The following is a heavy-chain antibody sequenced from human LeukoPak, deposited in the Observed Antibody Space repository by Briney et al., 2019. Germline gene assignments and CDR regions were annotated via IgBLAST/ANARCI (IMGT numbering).Heavy chain of an antibody. Sequence: GGSLRLSCAASGFTFSSYNMNWVRQAPGKGLEWVSFISSSSSYIYYADSVKGRFTISRDNAKNSLHLQMNSLRAEDRAVYYWARDAVAGYGSGGGCTDTFDIWGPRTMFTASS. CDR2: ISSSSSYI. CDR3: ARDAVAGYGSGGGCTDTFDI. V-gene: IGHV3-21*01. D-gene: IGHD2-15*01. J-gene: IGHJ3*02. CDR1: GFTFSSYN.